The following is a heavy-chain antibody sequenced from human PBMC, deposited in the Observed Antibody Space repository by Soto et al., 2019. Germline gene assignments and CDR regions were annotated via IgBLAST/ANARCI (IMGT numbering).Heavy chain of an antibody. V-gene: IGHV2-5*02. CDR1: GFSLSTSGVG. CDR2: IYWDDDK. Sequence: QITLKESGPTLVKPTQTLTLTCTFSGFSLSTSGVGVGWIRQPPGKALEWLALIYWDDDKRYSPCLKSRLTITKDTSKNQVVLTMTNMDPVDTATYYCAHRLLVVAGFDYWGQGNLVTVSS. D-gene: IGHD6-19*01. CDR3: AHRLLVVAGFDY. J-gene: IGHJ4*02.